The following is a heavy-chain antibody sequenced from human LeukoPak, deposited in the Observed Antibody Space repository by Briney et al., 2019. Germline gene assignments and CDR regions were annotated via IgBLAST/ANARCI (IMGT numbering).Heavy chain of an antibody. D-gene: IGHD3-9*01. CDR2: ISSSSSYI. CDR1: GFTFSSYS. CDR3: ARDYRPYYDILTGYRADPAFDI. V-gene: IGHV3-21*01. Sequence: PGGSLRLFCAASGFTFSSYSVNWVRQAPGKGLEWVSSISSSSSYIYYADSVKGRFTISRDNAKNSLYLQMHSLRAEDTAVFYCARDYRPYYDILTGYRADPAFDIWGQGTMVTVSS. J-gene: IGHJ3*02.